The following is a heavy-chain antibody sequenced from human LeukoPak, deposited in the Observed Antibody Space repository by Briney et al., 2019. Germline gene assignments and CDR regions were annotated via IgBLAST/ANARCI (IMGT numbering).Heavy chain of an antibody. J-gene: IGHJ6*04. CDR1: GCSISSGYY. Sequence: SETLSLTCAVSGCSISSGYYWGWIRQPPGKGLEWIGSIYHSGSTYYNPSLKSRVTISVDTSKNQFSLKLSSVTAADTAVYYCARDYGSGSYYRIYYYYGMDVWGKGTTVTVSS. V-gene: IGHV4-38-2*02. CDR2: IYHSGST. CDR3: ARDYGSGSYYRIYYYYGMDV. D-gene: IGHD3-10*01.